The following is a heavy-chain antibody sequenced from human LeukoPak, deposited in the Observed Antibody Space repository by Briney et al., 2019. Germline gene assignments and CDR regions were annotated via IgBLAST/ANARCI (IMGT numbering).Heavy chain of an antibody. CDR2: IYYSGST. Sequence: SETLSLTCTVSGGSISSYYWSWIRQPPGKGLEWIGYIYYSGSTNYNPSLKSRVTISVDTSKNQFSLKLSSVTAADTAVYYCARLYDYSNPPNYWGQGTLVTVSS. V-gene: IGHV4-59*01. J-gene: IGHJ4*02. CDR1: GGSISSYY. D-gene: IGHD4-11*01. CDR3: ARLYDYSNPPNY.